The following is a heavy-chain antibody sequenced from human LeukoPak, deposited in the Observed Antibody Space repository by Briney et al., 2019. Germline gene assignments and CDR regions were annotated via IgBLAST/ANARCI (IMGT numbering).Heavy chain of an antibody. CDR1: GFPFSSYA. V-gene: IGHV3-23*01. Sequence: GGSLRLSCAASGFPFSSYAVCGVRQAPGKGLEWVSGISSSGATTYYADSVKGRFTISRDNSKNTLYLQMNSLRAEDTAVYYCARETGYYDILTGYSPYLDYWGQGTLVTVSS. D-gene: IGHD3-9*01. J-gene: IGHJ4*02. CDR2: ISSSGATT. CDR3: ARETGYYDILTGYSPYLDY.